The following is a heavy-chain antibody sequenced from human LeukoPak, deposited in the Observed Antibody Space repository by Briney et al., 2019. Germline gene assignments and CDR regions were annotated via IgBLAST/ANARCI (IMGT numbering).Heavy chain of an antibody. V-gene: IGHV5-51*01. CDR2: IYPGDSDT. CDR1: GYSFTSYW. Sequence: GESLKISCKGSGYSFTSYWIGWVRQMPGKGLEWMGIIYPGDSDTRYSPSFQGQVTISADKSISTAYLQWSSLKASDTAMYYCAISLRDCSGGSCYLGAFDIWGQGTMVTVSS. D-gene: IGHD2-15*01. CDR3: AISLRDCSGGSCYLGAFDI. J-gene: IGHJ3*02.